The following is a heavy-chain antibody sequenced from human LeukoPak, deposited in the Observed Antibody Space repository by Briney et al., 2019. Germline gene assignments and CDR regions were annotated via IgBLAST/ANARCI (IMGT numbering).Heavy chain of an antibody. J-gene: IGHJ4*02. CDR1: GFTFTSYA. CDR2: ISGSGGST. D-gene: IGHD1-26*01. CDR3: AKAHGGSYHSGID. V-gene: IGHV3-23*01. Sequence: PGGSLRLSCAASGFTFTSYAMNWVRQAPGEGLEWVSGISGSGGSTYYADSVKGRFSISRDNFKNTLYLQLNSLRVEDTAVYYCAKAHGGSYHSGIDWGQGTLVIVSS.